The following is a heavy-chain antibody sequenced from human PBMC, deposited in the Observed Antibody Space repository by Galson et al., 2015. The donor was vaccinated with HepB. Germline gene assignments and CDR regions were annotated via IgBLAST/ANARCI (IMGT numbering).Heavy chain of an antibody. CDR3: ARITRGGTFDM. CDR2: ISTYNGNI. J-gene: IGHJ3*02. Sequence: SVKVSCKASGSTFTSFRISWVRQAPGQGLECMGWISTYNGNIEYAQNFQGRVTMTTDTSTNTAYMELRSLRSGDTAVYYCARITRGGTFDMWGQGTMVTVSS. CDR1: GSTFTSFR. V-gene: IGHV1-18*01. D-gene: IGHD3-10*01.